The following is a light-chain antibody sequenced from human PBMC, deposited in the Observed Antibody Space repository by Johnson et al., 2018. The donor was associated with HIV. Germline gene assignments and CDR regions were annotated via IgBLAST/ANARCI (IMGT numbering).Light chain of an antibody. Sequence: QSVLTQPPSVSAAPGQKVTISCSGSSSNIGNNYVSWYQQLPGTATKLLIYDNNKRPSGITDRFSGSKSGTSATLGITGLQTWDEADYYCGTWDSSLSASYVFGTGTKVTVL. CDR3: GTWDSSLSASYV. CDR2: DNN. V-gene: IGLV1-51*01. J-gene: IGLJ1*01. CDR1: SSNIGNNY.